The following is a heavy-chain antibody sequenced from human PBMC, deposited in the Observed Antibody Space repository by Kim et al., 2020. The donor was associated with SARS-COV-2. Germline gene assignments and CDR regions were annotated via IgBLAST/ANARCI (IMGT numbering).Heavy chain of an antibody. J-gene: IGHJ5*02. CDR1: GASISSYF. D-gene: IGHD5-12*01. V-gene: IGHV4-4*07. CDR2: IYSGGNT. Sequence: SETLSLTCTVSGASISSYFWNWIRLPAGKGLEWIGRIYSGGNTDYNPSLKRRVTMSVDTSKNQFSLKLTSVTAADTAVYYCARNWGWGGDDMNFFDPWGQGPLVTVSS. CDR3: ARNWGWGGDDMNFFDP.